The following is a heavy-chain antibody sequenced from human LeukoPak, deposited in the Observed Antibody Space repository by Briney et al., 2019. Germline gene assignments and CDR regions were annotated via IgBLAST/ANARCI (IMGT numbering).Heavy chain of an antibody. CDR1: CVSINSYY. V-gene: IGHV4-4*07. Sequence: SETVSLTCSVSCVSINSYYWIWLGQRAGEGRVWLGRIYTSGRTYYNPSLESRVSMSVDTAKNQFSLKLSPVTAADAAVYYCARDGGYSGYDYLAVGYYFDYWGQGTLVTVSS. CDR3: ARDGGYSGYDYLAVGYYFDY. CDR2: IYTSGRT. J-gene: IGHJ4*02. D-gene: IGHD5-12*01.